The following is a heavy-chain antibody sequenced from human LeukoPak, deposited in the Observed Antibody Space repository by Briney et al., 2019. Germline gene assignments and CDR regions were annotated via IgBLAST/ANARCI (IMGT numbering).Heavy chain of an antibody. CDR3: TTGGGVYDYVSLH. CDR1: GFTFSNAW. CDR2: IKSKSDGGTT. Sequence: PGESLRLSCVASGFTFSNAWMNCVRQAPGKGLHWVGRIKSKSDGGTTDYAAPVKGKFTISRDDSKNTLYLQMNSLESEDTAVYYCTTGGGVYDYVSLHWGQGTLVTVSS. J-gene: IGHJ1*01. D-gene: IGHD3-16*01. V-gene: IGHV3-15*01.